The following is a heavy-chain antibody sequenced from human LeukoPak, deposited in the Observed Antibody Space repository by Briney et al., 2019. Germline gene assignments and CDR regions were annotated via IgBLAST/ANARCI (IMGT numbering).Heavy chain of an antibody. CDR3: AKSWGSYSSLLDS. D-gene: IGHD6-13*01. Sequence: PGGSLRLSCDVSGFTFSNYAMAWVRQAPRKGLDWVSGISDSGGSTYYADSVEGRFTISRDNSKNRLYLQMNNLRADDTAVYHCAKSWGSYSSLLDSWGQGTLVTVSS. CDR2: ISDSGGST. CDR1: GFTFSNYA. V-gene: IGHV3-23*01. J-gene: IGHJ4*02.